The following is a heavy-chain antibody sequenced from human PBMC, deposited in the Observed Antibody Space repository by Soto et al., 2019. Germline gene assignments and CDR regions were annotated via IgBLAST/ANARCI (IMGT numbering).Heavy chain of an antibody. CDR1: GGSFSGYY. D-gene: IGHD2-15*01. J-gene: IGHJ4*02. Sequence: QVQLQQWGAGLLKPSETLSLTCAVYGGSFSGYYWSWIRQPPGKGLEWIGEINHSGSTNYNPSLKSRVTISVDTSKNQFSLKLSSVTAADTAVYYCARCSGEPNFYYWGQGTLVTVSS. V-gene: IGHV4-34*01. CDR3: ARCSGEPNFYY. CDR2: INHSGST.